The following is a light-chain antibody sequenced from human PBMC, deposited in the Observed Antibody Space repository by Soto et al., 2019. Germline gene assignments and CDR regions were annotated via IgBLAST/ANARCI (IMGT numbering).Light chain of an antibody. CDR1: QTVGSN. Sequence: EVVMTQSPATLSVSPGERATLSCRSSQTVGSNLAWYQQKPGQAPRLLIYGASTRATGIPARFSGSGSGTEFTLTISSLQSEDFAVYYCQQCNNGPQTFGQGTKVDI. V-gene: IGKV3-15*01. CDR3: QQCNNGPQT. J-gene: IGKJ1*01. CDR2: GAS.